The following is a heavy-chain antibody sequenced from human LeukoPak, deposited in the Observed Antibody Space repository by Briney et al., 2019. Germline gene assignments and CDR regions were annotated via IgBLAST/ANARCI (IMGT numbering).Heavy chain of an antibody. CDR2: ITNDGSST. Sequence: GGSLRLSCAASGLTFSSHWMHWVRQAPGKGLVWVSRITNDGSSTTYADSVKGRFTISRDNAKNMLYLQVNSLRAEDTAVYYCARDRDWYTFDSWGQGVLVTVSS. CDR1: GLTFSSHW. J-gene: IGHJ4*02. D-gene: IGHD1-1*01. V-gene: IGHV3-74*01. CDR3: ARDRDWYTFDS.